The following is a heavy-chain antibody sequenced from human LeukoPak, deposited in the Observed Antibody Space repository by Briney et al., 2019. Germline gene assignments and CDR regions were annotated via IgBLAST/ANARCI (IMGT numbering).Heavy chain of an antibody. V-gene: IGHV4-39*07. CDR3: ARENYDILTGYSENWFDP. CDR1: GGSISSSSYY. Sequence: SETLSLTCTVSGGSISSSSYYWGWIRQPPGKGLEWIGSIYYSGSTYYNPSLKSRVTISVDTSKNQFSLKLSSVTAADTAVYYCARENYDILTGYSENWFDPWGQGTLVTVSS. J-gene: IGHJ5*02. CDR2: IYYSGST. D-gene: IGHD3-9*01.